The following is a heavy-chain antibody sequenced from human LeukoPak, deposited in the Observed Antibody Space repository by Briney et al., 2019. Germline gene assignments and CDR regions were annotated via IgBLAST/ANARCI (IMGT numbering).Heavy chain of an antibody. CDR3: AKGASRYSSSIDY. D-gene: IGHD6-6*01. CDR1: GFTFSSYA. Sequence: GGSLRLSCAASGFTFSSYAMHWVRQAPGKGLEWVAVIWYGGSNKYYADSVKGRFTISRDNSKNTLYLQMNSLRAEDTAVYYCAKGASRYSSSIDYWGQGTLVTVSS. V-gene: IGHV3-30*02. J-gene: IGHJ4*02. CDR2: IWYGGSNK.